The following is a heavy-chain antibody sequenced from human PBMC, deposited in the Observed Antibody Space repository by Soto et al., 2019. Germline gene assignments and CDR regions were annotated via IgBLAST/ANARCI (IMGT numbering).Heavy chain of an antibody. D-gene: IGHD3-10*01. CDR2: ISAYNGNT. J-gene: IGHJ6*03. CDR3: AREFGFGEFYYYYYMDV. CDR1: GYSFTSYG. Sequence: ASVKVSYKASGYSFTSYGISRVLEAPGQELEWMGWISAYNGNTNYAQKLQGRVTMTTDTSTSTAYMELRSLRSDDTAVYYCAREFGFGEFYYYYYMDVWGKGTTVTVSS. V-gene: IGHV1-18*01.